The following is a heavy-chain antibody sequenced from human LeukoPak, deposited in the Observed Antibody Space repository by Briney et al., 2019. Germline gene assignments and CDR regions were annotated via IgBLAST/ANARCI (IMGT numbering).Heavy chain of an antibody. V-gene: IGHV3-15*01. CDR1: GFTFSSYG. D-gene: IGHD5-18*01. Sequence: GGSLRLSCAASGFTFSSYGMHWVRQAPGKGLEWVGRIKSKTDGGTTDYAAPVKGRFTISRDDSKNTLYLQMNSLTTEDTAVYFCAHRDTTMVRVDYWGQGTLVTVSS. J-gene: IGHJ4*02. CDR3: AHRDTTMVRVDY. CDR2: IKSKTDGGTT.